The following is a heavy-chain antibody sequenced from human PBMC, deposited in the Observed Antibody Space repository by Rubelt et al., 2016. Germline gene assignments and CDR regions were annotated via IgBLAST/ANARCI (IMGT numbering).Heavy chain of an antibody. J-gene: IGHJ6*02. CDR2: IYTSGST. CDR3: ARGRGDPHYYGMDV. Sequence: QLQLQESGPGLVKPSETLSLTCTVSGGSISSSSYYWGWIRQPPGKGLEWIGRIYTSGSTNYNPSLKSGVTMSVDTSKNQFSLKLSSVTAADTAVYYCARGRGDPHYYGMDVWGQGTTVTVSS. D-gene: IGHD7-27*01. V-gene: IGHV4-39*07. CDR1: GGSISSSSYY.